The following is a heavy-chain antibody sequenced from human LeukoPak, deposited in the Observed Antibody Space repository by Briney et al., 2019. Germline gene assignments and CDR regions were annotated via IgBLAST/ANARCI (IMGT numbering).Heavy chain of an antibody. V-gene: IGHV3-21*01. Sequence: GGSLRLSCTASGSTFSSYSMNWVRQAPGKGLEWVSSISSSSTYIYYADSVKGRFTISRDKAKNSLYLQMNSLRADDTAVYYCARDLSTSSTAYLQHWGQGTLVIVSP. J-gene: IGHJ1*01. CDR1: GSTFSSYS. CDR2: ISSSSTYI. D-gene: IGHD6-6*01. CDR3: ARDLSTSSTAYLQH.